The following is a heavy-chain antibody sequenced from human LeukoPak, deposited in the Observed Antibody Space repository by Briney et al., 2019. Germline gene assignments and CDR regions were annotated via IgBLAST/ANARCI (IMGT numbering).Heavy chain of an antibody. Sequence: SETLSLTCTVSGYSISSGYYWAWIRQPPGKGLEWIGSIYHSGSTYYNPSLKSRVTISVDTSKNQFSLKLSSVTAADTAVYYCARRHFYGSGSPINWFDPWGQGTLVTVSS. D-gene: IGHD3-10*01. J-gene: IGHJ5*02. CDR3: ARRHFYGSGSPINWFDP. CDR2: IYHSGST. CDR1: GYSISSGYY. V-gene: IGHV4-38-2*02.